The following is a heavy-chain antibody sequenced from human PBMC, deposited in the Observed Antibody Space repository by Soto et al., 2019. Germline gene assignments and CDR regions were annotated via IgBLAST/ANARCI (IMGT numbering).Heavy chain of an antibody. CDR2: IYYSGST. CDR1: GGSISSGGYY. D-gene: IGHD6-13*01. V-gene: IGHV4-31*03. Sequence: QVQLQESGPGLVKPSQTLSLTCTVSGGSISSGGYYWSWIRQHPGKGLEWIGFIYYSGSTYYNPSLKSRVTISVDTSKNQFSLKLSSVTAADTAVYYCARGGIAAAAPPDYWGQGTLVTVSS. J-gene: IGHJ4*02. CDR3: ARGGIAAAAPPDY.